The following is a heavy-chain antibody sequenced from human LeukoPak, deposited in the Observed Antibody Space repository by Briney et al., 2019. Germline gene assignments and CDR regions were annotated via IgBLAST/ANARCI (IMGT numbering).Heavy chain of an antibody. V-gene: IGHV4-30-2*01. CDR2: IYHSGST. J-gene: IGHJ4*02. CDR3: ARTKGYFDY. Sequence: SQTLSLTWAVSGGSISSGGYSWRWIRQPPGKGLEWIGYIYHSGSTYYNPSLKSRVTISVDRSKNQFSLKLSSVTAADTAVYYCARTKGYFDYWGQGTLVTVSS. CDR1: GGSISSGGYS.